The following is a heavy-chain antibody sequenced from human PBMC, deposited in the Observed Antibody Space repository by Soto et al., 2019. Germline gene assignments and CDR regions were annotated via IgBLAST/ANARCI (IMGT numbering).Heavy chain of an antibody. V-gene: IGHV2-5*02. CDR1: GFSLNTTAVG. J-gene: IGHJ3*02. Sequence: SGPTLVNPTQTLTLTCTFSGFSLNTTAVGVGWIRQPPGKALEWLALIYWDGDKRYSPSLKSRLAITKDTSKNQVVLKMTNMDLVNTATYHCQHGEGDVSVGGINKDAFDMWGGGTRVT. CDR3: QHGEGDVSVGGINKDAFDM. D-gene: IGHD3-16*01. CDR2: IYWDGDK.